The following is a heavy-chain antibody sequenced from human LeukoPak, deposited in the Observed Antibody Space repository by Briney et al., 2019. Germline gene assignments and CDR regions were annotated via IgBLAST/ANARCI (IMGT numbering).Heavy chain of an antibody. CDR2: IYHSENT. CDR1: GGSISSGGYY. V-gene: IGHV4-31*03. Sequence: SQTLSLTCTVSGGSISSGGYYWSWIRQHPGKGLEWIGHIYHSENTNYNPSLKSRVTMSVDTSKNQFSLKLSSVTAADTAVYYCARVYSPRTVAGTGFDNWGQGTLVTVSS. J-gene: IGHJ4*02. CDR3: ARVYSPRTVAGTGFDN. D-gene: IGHD6-19*01.